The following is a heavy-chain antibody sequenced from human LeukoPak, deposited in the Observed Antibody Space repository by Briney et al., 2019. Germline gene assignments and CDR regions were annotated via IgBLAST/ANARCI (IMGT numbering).Heavy chain of an antibody. Sequence: GGSLRLSCAASGFTFDDYGMSWVRQAPGKGLEWVSGINWNGGSTGYADSVKGRFPIPRDNAKNSLYLQMNSLRAEDTAVYYCAKLGITMVGGVWGKGTTVTISS. CDR1: GFTFDDYG. J-gene: IGHJ6*04. V-gene: IGHV3-20*04. D-gene: IGHD3-10*02. CDR2: INWNGGST. CDR3: AKLGITMVGGV.